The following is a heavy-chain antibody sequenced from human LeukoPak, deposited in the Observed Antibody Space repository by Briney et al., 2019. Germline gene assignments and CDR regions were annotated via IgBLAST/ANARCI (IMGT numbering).Heavy chain of an antibody. D-gene: IGHD4-11*01. Sequence: SETLSLTCAVSGGSISSSNWWSWVRQPPGKGLEWIGEIYHSGSTNYNPSLKSRVTISVDTSKNQFSLKMTSVTAADTAFYFCARSEINDYMNYWGQGMPVTVSS. CDR1: GGSISSSNW. V-gene: IGHV4-4*02. CDR3: ARSEINDYMNY. J-gene: IGHJ4*02. CDR2: IYHSGST.